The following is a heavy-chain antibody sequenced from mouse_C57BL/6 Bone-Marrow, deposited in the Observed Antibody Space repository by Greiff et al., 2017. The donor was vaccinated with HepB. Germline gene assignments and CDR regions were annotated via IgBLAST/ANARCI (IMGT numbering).Heavy chain of an antibody. D-gene: IGHD1-1*01. Sequence: VQLQQSGAELSRPGASVKLSCKASGYIFTSYGISWVMQSTGQGLEWIGEIYPRSGNTYYNEKFKGKATLTADKSSSTAYMELRSLTSEDSAVYFCATCPIYYYSSRDFDDWGTATTITVST. CDR1: GYIFTSYG. CDR2: IYPRSGNT. CDR3: ATCPIYYYSSRDFDD. V-gene: IGHV1-81*01. J-gene: IGHJ1*03.